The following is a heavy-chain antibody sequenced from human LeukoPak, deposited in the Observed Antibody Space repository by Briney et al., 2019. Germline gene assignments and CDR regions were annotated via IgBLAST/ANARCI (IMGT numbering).Heavy chain of an antibody. J-gene: IGHJ3*02. D-gene: IGHD2-21*01. CDR2: IYYSGST. Sequence: PSETLSLTCTVSGGSISSYYWSWIRQPPGKGLEWIGYIYYSGSTNYNPSLKSRVTISVDTSKNQFSLKLSSVTAADTAMYYCARQGPYCDGDCYRDAFNIWGQGTMVTVSS. V-gene: IGHV4-59*08. CDR1: GGSISSYY. CDR3: ARQGPYCDGDCYRDAFNI.